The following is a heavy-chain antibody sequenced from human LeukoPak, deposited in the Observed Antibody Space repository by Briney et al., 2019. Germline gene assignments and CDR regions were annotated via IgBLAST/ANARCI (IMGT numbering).Heavy chain of an antibody. J-gene: IGHJ4*02. CDR2: VSGDGVYT. D-gene: IGHD1/OR15-1a*01. Sequence: GGSLRLSCAASGFPFRTYSMSWVRQAPGKGPEWDSVVSGDGVYTYYADSVRGRFTISRDNSKNTVHLQMNWLRVEDTALYYCAKLPEEHLNYDYWGRGTLVTVSS. V-gene: IGHV3-23*01. CDR1: GFPFRTYS. CDR3: AKLPEEHLNYDY.